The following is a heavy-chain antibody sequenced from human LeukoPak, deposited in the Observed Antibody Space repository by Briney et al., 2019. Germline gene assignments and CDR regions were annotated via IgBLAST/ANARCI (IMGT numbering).Heavy chain of an antibody. CDR2: ISKDGSNK. J-gene: IGHJ4*02. D-gene: IGHD3-22*01. CDR3: AKNDYFDSSGYYTY. V-gene: IGHV3-30*18. CDR1: GFTFSTYA. Sequence: GGSLRLSCAASGFTFSTYAMHWVRQAPGKGLEWVAVISKDGSNKYYADCVKGRFTISRDNSKNTLYLQMNSLRAEDTAVYYCAKNDYFDSSGYYTYWGQGTLVTVSS.